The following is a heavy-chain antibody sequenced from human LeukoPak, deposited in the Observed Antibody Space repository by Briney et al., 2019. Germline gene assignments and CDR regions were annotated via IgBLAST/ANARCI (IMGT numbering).Heavy chain of an antibody. Sequence: PGGSLRLSCAASGFTFSNYDMHWVRQATGQGLEWVSGIGTAGDTYYAGSVKGRFTISRENAKNSLYLQMKSLRAGDTAVYYCAGGSPPFQHWGQGTLVTVSS. J-gene: IGHJ1*01. CDR2: IGTAGDT. CDR3: AGGSPPFQH. D-gene: IGHD3-10*01. CDR1: GFTFSNYD. V-gene: IGHV3-13*01.